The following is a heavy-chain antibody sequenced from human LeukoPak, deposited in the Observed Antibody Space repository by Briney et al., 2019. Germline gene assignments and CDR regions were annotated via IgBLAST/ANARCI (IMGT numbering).Heavy chain of an antibody. V-gene: IGHV3-23*01. Sequence: GGSLRLSCAASGFTFSNFAMSWVRQAPGKGLEWVSSISGSGGSTYYADSVKGRFTISRDNSKNTLYLHMNSRRAEDTAVYYCAKDLTTVTTGDYWGQGTLVTVSS. CDR3: AKDLTTVTTGDY. J-gene: IGHJ4*02. CDR2: ISGSGGST. D-gene: IGHD4-17*01. CDR1: GFTFSNFA.